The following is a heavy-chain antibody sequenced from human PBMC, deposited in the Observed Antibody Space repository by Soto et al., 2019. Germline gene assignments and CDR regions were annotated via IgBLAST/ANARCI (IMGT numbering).Heavy chain of an antibody. CDR1: GFTFSSYG. Sequence: GGSLRLSCAASGFTFSSYGMHWVRQAPGKGLEWVAVISYDGSNKYYADSVTVRVTISRDNSKNTLYLQMNSLRAEDTAVYYCANAQQWLVPIMDYWGQGTLVTVSS. V-gene: IGHV3-30*18. D-gene: IGHD6-19*01. CDR2: ISYDGSNK. J-gene: IGHJ4*02. CDR3: ANAQQWLVPIMDY.